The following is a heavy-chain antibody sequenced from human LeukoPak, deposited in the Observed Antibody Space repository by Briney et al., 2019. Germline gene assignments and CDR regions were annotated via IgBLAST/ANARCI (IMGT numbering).Heavy chain of an antibody. Sequence: PGGSLRLSCPASGFTFSNYAMSWVRQAPGKGLEWVSLISLSGGSTYYADSVKGRFTISRDNSKNTLYLQMNSLRAEDTAVYYCAKSGYNRFDYWGQGTLVTVSS. D-gene: IGHD5-24*01. J-gene: IGHJ4*02. CDR1: GFTFSNYA. CDR3: AKSGYNRFDY. CDR2: ISLSGGST. V-gene: IGHV3-23*01.